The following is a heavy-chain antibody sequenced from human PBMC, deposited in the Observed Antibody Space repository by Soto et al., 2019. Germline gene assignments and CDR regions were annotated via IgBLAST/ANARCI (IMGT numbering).Heavy chain of an antibody. D-gene: IGHD2-15*01. CDR1: GGSISSSNW. J-gene: IGHJ5*02. V-gene: IGHV4-4*02. Sequence: SETLSLTCAVSGGSISSSNWWSWVRQPPGKGLEWIGEIYHSGSTNYNPSLKSRVTISVDKSKNQFSLKLSSVTAADTAVYYCAGSSGGSSATPYNWFDPWGQGTLVTVSS. CDR2: IYHSGST. CDR3: AGSSGGSSATPYNWFDP.